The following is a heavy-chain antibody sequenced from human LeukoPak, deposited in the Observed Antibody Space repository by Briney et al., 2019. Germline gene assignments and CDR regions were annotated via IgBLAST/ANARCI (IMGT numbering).Heavy chain of an antibody. CDR2: ISGSGGST. D-gene: IGHD2-15*01. V-gene: IGHV3-23*01. J-gene: IGHJ4*02. CDR1: GFTSSSYA. Sequence: PGASLRLSCAASGFTSSSYAMSWVRQAPGKGLERVSAISGSGGSTYYADSVKGRFTISRDNSKNTLYLQMNSLRAEDTAVYYCAKVRDLGYCSGGSCYSFYYFDYWGQGTLVTVSS. CDR3: AKVRDLGYCSGGSCYSFYYFDY.